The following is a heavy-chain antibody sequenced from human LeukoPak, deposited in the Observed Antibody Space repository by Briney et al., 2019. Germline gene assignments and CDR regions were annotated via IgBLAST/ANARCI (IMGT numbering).Heavy chain of an antibody. V-gene: IGHV1-2*02. CDR2: IDPPSGTP. CDR1: GYRFTGQF. J-gene: IGHJ4*02. CDR3: ARSGFSTGFYLDF. D-gene: IGHD6-19*01. Sequence: GASVKVSCKASGYRFTGQFIHWLRQAPGQGLESIAWIDPPSGTPHYAQKFQDTVTLTRDTSIGTAYMEVHRLQSDDTAVYYCARSGFSTGFYLDFWGQGTLISVSS.